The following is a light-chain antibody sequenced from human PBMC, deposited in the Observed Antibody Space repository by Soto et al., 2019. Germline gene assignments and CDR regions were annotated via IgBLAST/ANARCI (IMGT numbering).Light chain of an antibody. J-gene: IGKJ4*01. CDR1: QNVYNN. CDR2: DAS. Sequence: IVMTQSPATLSVSPGERATLSCKASQNVYNNLAWYQQTPGQPPRLLIYDASTMATGISARFSGSGYGTEFTLTISRLQSEDVTVYFCQQCRNWPLTFGGGTKVEIK. V-gene: IGKV3-15*01. CDR3: QQCRNWPLT.